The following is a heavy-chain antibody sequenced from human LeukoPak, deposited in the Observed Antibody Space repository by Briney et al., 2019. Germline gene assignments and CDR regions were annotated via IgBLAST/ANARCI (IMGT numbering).Heavy chain of an antibody. CDR1: GYTFTGYY. CDR2: INPNSGGT. D-gene: IGHD1-26*01. J-gene: IGHJ4*02. CDR3: AREENIVGATLGDY. Sequence: ASVKVSCKASGYTFTGYYMHLVRQAPGQGLEWMGWINPNSGGTNYAQKFQGRVTMTRDTSISTAYMELSRLRSDDTAVYYCAREENIVGATLGDYWGQGTLVTVSS. V-gene: IGHV1-2*02.